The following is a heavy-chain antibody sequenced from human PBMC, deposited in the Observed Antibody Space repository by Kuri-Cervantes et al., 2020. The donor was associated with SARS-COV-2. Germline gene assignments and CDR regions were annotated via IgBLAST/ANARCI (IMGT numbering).Heavy chain of an antibody. J-gene: IGHJ4*02. CDR2: ISSSGSTM. CDR3: ARAPTVTLDY. V-gene: IGHV3-48*03. D-gene: IGHD4-17*01. CDR1: GFTFSSYE. Sequence: GGSLRLSCAASGFTFSSYEMNWVRQAPGKGLEWVSYISSSGSTMYYAGSVKGRFTISRDNAKNSLYLQMNSLRAEDTAVYYCARAPTVTLDYWGQGTLVTVSS.